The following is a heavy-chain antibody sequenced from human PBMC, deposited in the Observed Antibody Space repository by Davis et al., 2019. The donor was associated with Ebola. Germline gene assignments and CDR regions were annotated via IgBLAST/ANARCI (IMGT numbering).Heavy chain of an antibody. V-gene: IGHV1-3*01. Sequence: AASVKVSCKASGYTFTSYAMHWVRQAPGQRLEWMGWINAGNGNTKYSQKFQGRVTITRDTSASTAYMELSSLGSEDTAVYYCARWVAGSSSYFDYWGQGTLVTVS. CDR1: GYTFTSYA. CDR2: INAGNGNT. D-gene: IGHD2-2*01. J-gene: IGHJ4*02. CDR3: ARWVAGSSSYFDY.